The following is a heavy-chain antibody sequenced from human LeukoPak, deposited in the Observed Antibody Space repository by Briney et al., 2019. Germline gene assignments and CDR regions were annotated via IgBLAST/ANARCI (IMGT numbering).Heavy chain of an antibody. Sequence: PSETLSLTCTVSGGSISSYYWGWIRQPPGKGLEWIGSIYYSGSTYYNPSLKSRVTISVDTSKNQFSLKLSSVTAADTAVYYCARLAGSYGSGSYYVDYWGQGTLVTVSS. J-gene: IGHJ4*02. D-gene: IGHD3-10*01. CDR2: IYYSGST. CDR1: GGSISSYY. V-gene: IGHV4-39*01. CDR3: ARLAGSYGSGSYYVDY.